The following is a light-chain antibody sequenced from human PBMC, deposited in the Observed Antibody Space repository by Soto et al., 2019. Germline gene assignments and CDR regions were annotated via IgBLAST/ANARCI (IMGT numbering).Light chain of an antibody. J-gene: IGLJ1*01. CDR2: EDF. V-gene: IGLV3-1*01. CDR3: QVWDSGTALYV. CDR1: KLGDKY. Sequence: SYELSQPPSVSVSPGQTASITCSGDKLGDKYACWYQQKSGQSPVLVIYEDFKRPSGIPERFSGSNSGNTATLTISGTQALDEADYYCQVWDSGTALYVFGTGTKVTVL.